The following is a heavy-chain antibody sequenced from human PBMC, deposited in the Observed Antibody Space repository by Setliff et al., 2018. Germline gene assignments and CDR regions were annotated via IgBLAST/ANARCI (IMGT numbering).Heavy chain of an antibody. V-gene: IGHV3-48*03. CDR3: AKQKNTGYGQPVDS. CDR2: ISSSGSTI. Sequence: LRLSCAASGFTFSTYEMNWVRQAPGKGLEWVSYISSSGSTIYYVDSVKGRFTISRDNAKDSLYLQMNSLRAEDTALYFCAKQKNTGYGQPVDSWGQGVQVTVSS. J-gene: IGHJ4*02. D-gene: IGHD5-12*01. CDR1: GFTFSTYE.